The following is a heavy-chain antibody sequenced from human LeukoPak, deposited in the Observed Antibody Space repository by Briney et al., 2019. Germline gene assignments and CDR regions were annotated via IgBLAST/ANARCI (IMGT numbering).Heavy chain of an antibody. D-gene: IGHD6-6*01. CDR1: GFTFSSYA. CDR2: IYSDDTT. V-gene: IGHV3-66*01. Sequence: GGSLRLSCAASGFTFSSYAMSWVRQAPGRGLEWVSVIYSDDTTYYADSVKGRFTISRDNSKNTLHLQMNSLRAEDMAVYYCALSRYSSSSVWDFWGQGTLVTVSS. J-gene: IGHJ4*02. CDR3: ALSRYSSSSVWDF.